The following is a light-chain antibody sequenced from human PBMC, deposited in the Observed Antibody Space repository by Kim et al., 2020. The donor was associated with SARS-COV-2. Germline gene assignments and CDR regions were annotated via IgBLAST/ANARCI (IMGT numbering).Light chain of an antibody. CDR2: DVN. Sequence: ESVPIFCTGNSDDCGGYNYVSWYQRHPSTDLRLMIYDVNRRPSGVSDRFSGSESGNTASVTISVLQAEDVAEYFCASYARSFTYVFARGTNVTVL. V-gene: IGLV2-11*01. CDR3: ASYARSFTYV. J-gene: IGLJ1*01. CDR1: SDDCGGYNY.